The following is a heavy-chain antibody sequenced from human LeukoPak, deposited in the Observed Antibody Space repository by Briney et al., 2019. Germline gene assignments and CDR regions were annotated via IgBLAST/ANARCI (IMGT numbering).Heavy chain of an antibody. CDR3: ARQFGTTF. CDR2: INHSGST. CDR1: GGSFSGYY. J-gene: IGHJ4*02. V-gene: IGHV4-34*01. Sequence: SETLSLICAVYGGSFSGYYWSWIRQSPGKGLEWIGEINHSGSTNYNPSLKSRVTLSVDTSKTQFSLKLSSVTAADSAVYYCARQFGTTFWGQGTLATVSS. D-gene: IGHD1-1*01.